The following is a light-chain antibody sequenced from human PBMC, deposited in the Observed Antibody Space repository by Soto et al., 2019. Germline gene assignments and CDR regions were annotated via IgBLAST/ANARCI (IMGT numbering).Light chain of an antibody. CDR3: QQGYSTPVT. CDR1: QSISSY. Sequence: DIQMTQSPSSLSASVGDRVTITCRASQSISSYLNWYQQKPGKAPKLLIYAASSLQSGVPSRFSGSASGTDFALTISSLQPEDFATYYCQQGYSTPVTFGPGTKVDIK. J-gene: IGKJ3*01. CDR2: AAS. V-gene: IGKV1-39*01.